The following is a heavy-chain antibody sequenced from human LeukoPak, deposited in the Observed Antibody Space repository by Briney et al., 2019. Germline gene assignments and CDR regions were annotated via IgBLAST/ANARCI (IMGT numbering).Heavy chain of an antibody. V-gene: IGHV3-53*01. J-gene: IGHJ4*02. CDR2: IYSGGST. Sequence: GGSLRLSCAASGFTVSSNYMSWVRQAPGKGLEWVSVIYSGGSTYYADSVKGRFTISRDNSKNTLYLQMNSLRVEDTAVYYCAREAVIVGGTGGGFDYWGQGTLVTVSS. D-gene: IGHD1-26*01. CDR3: AREAVIVGGTGGGFDY. CDR1: GFTVSSNY.